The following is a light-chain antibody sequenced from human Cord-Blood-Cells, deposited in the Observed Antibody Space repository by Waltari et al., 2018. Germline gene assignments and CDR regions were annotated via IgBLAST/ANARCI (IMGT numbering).Light chain of an antibody. J-gene: IGKJ1*01. CDR1: QSISSW. CDR2: KAS. V-gene: IGKV1-5*03. CDR3: QQYKSYSWT. Sequence: DIQITQSHATLSASVGDRVTITCRASQSISSWLAWYQQKPGKAPKLLIYKASSLESGVPSRFSGSGSGTEFTLTISSLQADDFATYYCQQYKSYSWTFGQGTKVEIK.